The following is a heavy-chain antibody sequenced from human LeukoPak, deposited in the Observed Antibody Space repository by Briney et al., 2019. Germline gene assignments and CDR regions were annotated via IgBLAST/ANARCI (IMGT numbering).Heavy chain of an antibody. CDR3: AKDWAYSGSYKNDAFDI. J-gene: IGHJ3*02. CDR2: ISYDGVNK. Sequence: PGWSLRLSCAAPGFTFSSYSMHWVRQAPGKGLNWVAFISYDGVNKYADSVKGRFIISRDNSKNTLYLQMNSLRAEDTAVYYCAKDWAYSGSYKNDAFDIWGQGTMVTVSS. CDR1: GFTFSSYS. D-gene: IGHD1-26*01. V-gene: IGHV3-30*04.